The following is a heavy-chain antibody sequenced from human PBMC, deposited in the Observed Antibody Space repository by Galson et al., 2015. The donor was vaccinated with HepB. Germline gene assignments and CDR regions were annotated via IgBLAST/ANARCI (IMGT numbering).Heavy chain of an antibody. CDR2: ISSNGGSI. CDR3: VKGSGSYHNWFDP. V-gene: IGHV3-64D*06. D-gene: IGHD3-10*01. Sequence: SLRLSCAASGFTFSSYAMHWVRQAPGKGLEYVSAISSNGGSIYYADSVKGRFTISRDDSKNTLYLQMSSLRAEDTAVYYCVKGSGSYHNWFDPWGQGTLVTVSS. J-gene: IGHJ5*02. CDR1: GFTFSSYA.